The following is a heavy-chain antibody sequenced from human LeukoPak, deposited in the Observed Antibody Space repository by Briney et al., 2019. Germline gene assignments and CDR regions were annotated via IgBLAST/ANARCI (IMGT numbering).Heavy chain of an antibody. D-gene: IGHD2-2*01. CDR3: ARPSGLYPPAGFDP. CDR2: INPNSGGT. J-gene: IGHJ5*02. CDR1: GYTFTGYY. Sequence: ASVKVSCKASGYTFTGYYMHWVRQAPGQGLEWMGWINPNSGGTNYAQKFQGRVTMTRDTSISTAYLQWSSLKASDTAMYYCARPSGLYPPAGFDPWGQGTLVTVSS. V-gene: IGHV1-2*02.